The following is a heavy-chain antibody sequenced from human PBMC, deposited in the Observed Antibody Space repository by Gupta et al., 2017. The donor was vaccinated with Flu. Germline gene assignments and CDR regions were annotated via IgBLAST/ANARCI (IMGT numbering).Heavy chain of an antibody. V-gene: IGHV4-61*02. Sequence: QMQLQASGPGLVKPSQTLSLTCTVSGGPISSGSHYWSWIRQPAGKGLEWIGRIYITGITNYNPSLDNRVTISLDTSKKQVSLNLDSVTAADTAVYYCARVRQLGGRLDPWGQGTLVTVSS. J-gene: IGHJ5*02. CDR2: IYITGIT. D-gene: IGHD3-16*01. CDR1: GGPISSGSHY. CDR3: ARVRQLGGRLDP.